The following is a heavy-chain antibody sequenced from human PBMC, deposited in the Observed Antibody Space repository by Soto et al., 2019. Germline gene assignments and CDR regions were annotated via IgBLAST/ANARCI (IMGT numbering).Heavy chain of an antibody. Sequence: QVQLVQSGAEVKKPGASVKVSCKASQYNFTNYCVHWVRQAPGQGLEWMGIINPRGGRTNYAQRYQGRVSMTRDTSTSTVYMELSSLRSEDSAVYYCARALYDTDSLPVGAEARYYPMDVWGLGTTVTVSS. J-gene: IGHJ6*02. CDR3: ARALYDTDSLPVGAEARYYPMDV. V-gene: IGHV1-46*01. CDR2: INPRGGRT. CDR1: QYNFTNYC. D-gene: IGHD3-22*01.